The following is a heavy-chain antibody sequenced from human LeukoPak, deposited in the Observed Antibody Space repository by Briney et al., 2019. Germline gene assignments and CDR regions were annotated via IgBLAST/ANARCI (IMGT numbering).Heavy chain of an antibody. CDR1: GYTFTSYY. D-gene: IGHD3-3*01. J-gene: IGHJ6*03. CDR3: ARGGNYDFWSGYFYYYYMDV. Sequence: ASVKVSCKASGYTFTSYYMHWVRQAPGQGLEWMGWINPNSGGTNYAQKFQGRVTMTRDTSISTAYMELSRLRSDDTAVYYCARGGNYDFWSGYFYYYYMDVWGKGTTVTVSS. CDR2: INPNSGGT. V-gene: IGHV1-2*02.